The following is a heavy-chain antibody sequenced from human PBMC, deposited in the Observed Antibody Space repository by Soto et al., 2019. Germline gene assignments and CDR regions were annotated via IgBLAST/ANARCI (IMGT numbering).Heavy chain of an antibody. CDR2: MNPNSRNT. Sequence: QVQLVQSGAEVKKPGASVKVSCKASGYTFTSYDINGVRQATGQGLESMGWMNPNSRNTDYAQKFQGRVKMTRNNSISTAYMELSSLRSEDTDVYYCARGNEYGGNFDYWGQGTLVTVSS. V-gene: IGHV1-8*01. CDR1: GYTFTSYD. D-gene: IGHD2-15*01. CDR3: ARGNEYGGNFDY. J-gene: IGHJ4*02.